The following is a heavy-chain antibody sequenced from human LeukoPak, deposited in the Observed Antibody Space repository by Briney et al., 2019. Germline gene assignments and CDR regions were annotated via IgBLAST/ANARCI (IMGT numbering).Heavy chain of an antibody. CDR1: GYTFTSYV. J-gene: IGHJ4*02. D-gene: IGHD3-10*01. CDR2: ISAYNGNT. V-gene: IGHV1-18*01. CDR3: ARDLQITMVRGVITPFLDY. Sequence: ASVKVSCKASGYTFTSYVISWVRQAPGQGLEWMGWISAYNGNTNYAQKLQGRVTMTTDTSTSTAYMELRSLRSDDTAVYYCARDLQITMVRGVITPFLDYWGQGTLVTVSS.